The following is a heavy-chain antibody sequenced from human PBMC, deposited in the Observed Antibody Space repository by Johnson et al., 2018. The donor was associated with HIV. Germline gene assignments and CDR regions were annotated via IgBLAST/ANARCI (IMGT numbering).Heavy chain of an antibody. D-gene: IGHD3-22*01. V-gene: IGHV3-30*04. Sequence: QVQVVESGGGVAQPGTSLRLSCAASGFTFSSHPMNWVRQAPGKGLEWVAVISYDGRNEYYGDSVKGRFTISRDNSKNTLFLQMNSLRPDDTAVYFCARRFFDSSSFDMWGQGTMVTVSS. CDR3: ARRFFDSSSFDM. J-gene: IGHJ3*02. CDR2: ISYDGRNE. CDR1: GFTFSSHP.